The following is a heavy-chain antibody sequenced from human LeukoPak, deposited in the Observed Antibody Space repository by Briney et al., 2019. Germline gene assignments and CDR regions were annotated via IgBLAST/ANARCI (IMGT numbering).Heavy chain of an antibody. CDR1: GVSFDNYY. D-gene: IGHD3-9*01. Sequence: SETLCPTCAVSGVSFDNYYWSWIRQPPGKGLEWIGEINHSGSTNSNPSLKSRDTTSVDTSQNTFSLQVSPVTAADTAVYCCASGTFGVRYFDWRYFDYWGQGSLVTVSS. CDR3: ASGTFGVRYFDWRYFDY. CDR2: INHSGST. J-gene: IGHJ4*02. V-gene: IGHV4-34*01.